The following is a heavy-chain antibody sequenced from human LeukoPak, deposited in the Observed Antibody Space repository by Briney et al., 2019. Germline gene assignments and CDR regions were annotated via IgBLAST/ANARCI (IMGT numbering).Heavy chain of an antibody. J-gene: IGHJ4*02. Sequence: SETLSLTCAVSGYSISSGYYWGWIRQPPGKGLEWIGSIYHSGSTYYNPSLKSRVTISVDTSKNQFSLKLSSVTAADTAVYYCARDWGLGSHLYYFDYWGQGTLVTVS. CDR3: ARDWGLGSHLYYFDY. D-gene: IGHD1-26*01. V-gene: IGHV4-38-2*02. CDR1: GYSISSGYY. CDR2: IYHSGST.